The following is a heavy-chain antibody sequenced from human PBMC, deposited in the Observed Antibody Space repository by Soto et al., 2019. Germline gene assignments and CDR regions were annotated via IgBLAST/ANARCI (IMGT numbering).Heavy chain of an antibody. Sequence: QVQLVQSGAEVKKPGASVKVSCKASGYTFTSYAMHWVRQAPGQRLEWMGWINAGNGNTKYSQKFQGRVTITRDSSASTAYMELSSLRSEDTAVYYCARGSTMVRGVIITANWFDPWGQGTLVTVSS. D-gene: IGHD3-10*01. CDR3: ARGSTMVRGVIITANWFDP. CDR1: GYTFTSYA. J-gene: IGHJ5*02. V-gene: IGHV1-3*01. CDR2: INAGNGNT.